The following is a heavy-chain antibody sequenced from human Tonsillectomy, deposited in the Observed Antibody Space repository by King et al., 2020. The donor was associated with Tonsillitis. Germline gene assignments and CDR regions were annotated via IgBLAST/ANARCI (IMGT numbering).Heavy chain of an antibody. CDR2: IYPDDSDT. CDR3: ARPTSYGNDAFDI. CDR1: GYNFTNSW. D-gene: IGHD2/OR15-2a*01. V-gene: IGHV5-51*03. J-gene: IGHJ3*02. Sequence: QLVQSGAEVKKPGESLKLSCKGSGYNFTNSWIGWVRQMPGKGLEWMGIIYPDDSDTRYSPSFQGQVTISADKSISTASLQWSSLKASDTAMYWCARPTSYGNDAFDIWGQGTMVIVSS.